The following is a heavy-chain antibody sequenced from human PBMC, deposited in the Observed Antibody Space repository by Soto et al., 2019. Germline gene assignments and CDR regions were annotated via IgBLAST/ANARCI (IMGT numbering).Heavy chain of an antibody. D-gene: IGHD6-13*01. V-gene: IGHV6-1*01. CDR3: ARDSDIAAAGTNTLNFDY. CDR1: GDSVSSNSAA. CDR2: TYYRSKWYN. Sequence: SQTLSLTCAISGDSVSSNSAAWNWIRQSPSRGLEWLGRTYYRSKWYNDYAVSVKSRITINPDTSKNQFSLQLNSVTPEDTAVYYCARDSDIAAAGTNTLNFDYWGQGTLVTVSS. J-gene: IGHJ4*02.